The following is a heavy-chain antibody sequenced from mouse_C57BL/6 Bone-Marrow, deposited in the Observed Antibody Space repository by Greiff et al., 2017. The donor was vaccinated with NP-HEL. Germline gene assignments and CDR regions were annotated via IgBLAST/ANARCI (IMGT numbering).Heavy chain of an antibody. CDR3: ARWGKGDY. CDR1: GYTFTSYW. CDR2: IYPGSGST. V-gene: IGHV1-55*01. Sequence: QVQLQQSGAELVKPGASVKMSCKASGYTFTSYWITWVKQRPGQGLEWIGDIYPGSGSTNYNEKFKSKATLTVDTSSSTAYMQLSSRTAEDTAVYYCARWGKGDYWGQGTSVTVSS. J-gene: IGHJ4*01.